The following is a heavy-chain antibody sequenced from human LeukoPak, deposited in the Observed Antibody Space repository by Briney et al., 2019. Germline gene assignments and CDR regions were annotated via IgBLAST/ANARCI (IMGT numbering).Heavy chain of an antibody. V-gene: IGHV3-7*01. CDR2: IKQDGSEK. Sequence: GGSLTLSCAASGFTFSSYAMHWVRQAPGKGLEWVANIKQDGSEKYYVDSVKGRFTISRDNAKNSLYLQMNSLRAEDTAVYYCARAAYDSRTGYYWGQGTLVTVSS. CDR1: GFTFSSYA. CDR3: ARAAYDSRTGYY. D-gene: IGHD3-22*01. J-gene: IGHJ4*02.